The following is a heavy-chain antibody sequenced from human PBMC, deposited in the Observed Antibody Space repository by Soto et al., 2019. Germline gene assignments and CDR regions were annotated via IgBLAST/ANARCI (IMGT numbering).Heavy chain of an antibody. J-gene: IGHJ4*02. D-gene: IGHD6-6*01. CDR2: INHSGST. Sequence: SETLSLTXAVYGGSFSGYYWSWIRQPPGKGLEWIGEINHSGSTNYNPSLKSRVTISVDTSKNQFSLKLSSVTAADTAVYYCARGGIAARFRYFDYWGQGTLVTVSS. CDR3: ARGGIAARFRYFDY. V-gene: IGHV4-34*01. CDR1: GGSFSGYY.